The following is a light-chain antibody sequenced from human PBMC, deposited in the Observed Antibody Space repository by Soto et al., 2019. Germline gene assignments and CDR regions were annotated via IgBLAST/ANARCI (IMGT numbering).Light chain of an antibody. CDR1: SSDVGAYNY. CDR3: SSYGGGDTFHVI. Sequence: QSALTQTPSASGSPGQSVTISCTGTSSDVGAYNYVSWYQQYTGKAPKLMIYDVSKRPSGVPDRFSGSKSGNTASLTVSGLRADDEAVYYCSSYGGGDTFHVIFGGGTQLTVL. V-gene: IGLV2-8*01. CDR2: DVS. J-gene: IGLJ7*01.